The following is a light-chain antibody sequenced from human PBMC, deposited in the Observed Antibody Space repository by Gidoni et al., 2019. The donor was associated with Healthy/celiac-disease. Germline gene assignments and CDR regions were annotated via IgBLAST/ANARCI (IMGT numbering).Light chain of an antibody. CDR2: AAS. Sequence: QMTPSPSSLSASVGDRVTITCRASQSISSYLNWYQQKPGKAPKLLIYAASSLQSGVPSRFSGSGSGTDFTLTISSLQPEDFATYYCQQSDSTPLTFGGGTKVEIK. CDR3: QQSDSTPLT. J-gene: IGKJ4*01. CDR1: QSISSY. V-gene: IGKV1-39*01.